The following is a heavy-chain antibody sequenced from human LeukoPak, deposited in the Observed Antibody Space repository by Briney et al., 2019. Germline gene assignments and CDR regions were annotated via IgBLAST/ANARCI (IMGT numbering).Heavy chain of an antibody. J-gene: IGHJ3*02. D-gene: IGHD1-26*01. V-gene: IGHV4-30-2*01. CDR1: GGSISSGGYY. CDR3: ARVYRRAFDI. CDR2: IYHSGST. Sequence: SQTLSLTCTVSGGSISSGGYYWSWIRQHPGKGLEWIGYIYHSGSTYYNPSLKSRVTIPVDRSKNQFSLKLSSVTAADTAVYYCARVYRRAFDIWGQGTMVTVSS.